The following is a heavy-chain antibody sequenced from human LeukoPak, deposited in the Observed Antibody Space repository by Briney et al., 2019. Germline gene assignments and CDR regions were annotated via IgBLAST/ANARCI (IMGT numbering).Heavy chain of an antibody. J-gene: IGHJ6*03. CDR2: IYYSGST. Sequence: SETLSLTCTVSGGSISSSSYYWGWIRQPPGKGLEWIGSIYYSGSTYYNPSLKSRVTISVDTSKNQFSLKLSSVTAADTAVYYCARQWGSSGWVSDYYYYMDVWGKGTTVTVSS. CDR3: ARQWGSSGWVSDYYYYMDV. CDR1: GGSISSSSYY. V-gene: IGHV4-39*01. D-gene: IGHD6-19*01.